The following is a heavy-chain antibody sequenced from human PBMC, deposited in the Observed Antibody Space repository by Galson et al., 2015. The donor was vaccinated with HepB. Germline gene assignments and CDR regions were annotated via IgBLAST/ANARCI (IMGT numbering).Heavy chain of an antibody. J-gene: IGHJ5*02. Sequence: SETLSLTCTVSGGSISTYYWSWIRQPPGKGLEWIGYIYYSGSTNYNPSLKSRVTISVDTSKNQFSLKLSSVTAADTAVYYCARLRGSSWTTGFDPWGQGTLVTVSS. CDR2: IYYSGST. V-gene: IGHV4-59*01. D-gene: IGHD6-13*01. CDR3: ARLRGSSWTTGFDP. CDR1: GGSISTYY.